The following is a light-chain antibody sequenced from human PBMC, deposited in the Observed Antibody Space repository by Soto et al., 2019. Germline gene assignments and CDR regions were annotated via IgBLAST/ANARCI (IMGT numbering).Light chain of an antibody. CDR2: DVS. Sequence: QSALTQPRSVSGSPGQAVTISCTGTSSDVGGYNYVSWYQQYPGTAPKLMIYDVSMRPSGVPDRFSGSKSGNTASLTISGLQAEDEADYYCCSYAGSYTFYVFGTGTKLPVL. V-gene: IGLV2-11*01. J-gene: IGLJ1*01. CDR1: SSDVGGYNY. CDR3: CSYAGSYTFYV.